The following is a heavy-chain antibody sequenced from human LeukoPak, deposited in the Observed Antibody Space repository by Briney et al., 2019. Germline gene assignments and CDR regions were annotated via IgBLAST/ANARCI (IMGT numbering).Heavy chain of an antibody. Sequence: SETLSLTCTVSGGSVSFDYWTWIRQPPGQGLEWVGSIHHSGSTNSNSSLTSRVTISLDTSKNQFSLRLSSVTAADTAVYYRARQFKVWGQGTLVTVSS. CDR3: ARQFKV. V-gene: IGHV4-59*08. CDR2: IHHSGST. J-gene: IGHJ4*02. CDR1: GGSVSFDY.